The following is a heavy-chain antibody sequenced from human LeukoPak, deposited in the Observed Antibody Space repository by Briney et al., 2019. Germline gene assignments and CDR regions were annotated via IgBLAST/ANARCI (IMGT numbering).Heavy chain of an antibody. CDR3: ARGLWWLSGYYVDY. V-gene: IGHV3-7*04. D-gene: IGHD5-12*01. CDR2: IKEDGSEK. Sequence: GGSLRLSCAASGFTFSRYWMSWVRQAPGKGLERVASIKEDGSEKHYVDSVRGRFTISRDNAKNSQYLQMNSLRAEDTAVYYCARGLWWLSGYYVDYWGQGTLVTVSS. CDR1: GFTFSRYW. J-gene: IGHJ4*02.